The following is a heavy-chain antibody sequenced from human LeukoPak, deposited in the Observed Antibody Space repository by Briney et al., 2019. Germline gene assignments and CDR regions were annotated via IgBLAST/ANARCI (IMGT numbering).Heavy chain of an antibody. CDR2: IYYSGST. CDR1: GGSISSSSYY. V-gene: IGHV4-39*01. J-gene: IGHJ5*02. D-gene: IGHD6-13*01. Sequence: ASETLSLTCTVSGGSISSSSYYWGWLRQPPGKGLEWIGSIYYSGSTYYNPSLKSRVTISVDTSKNQFSLKLSSVTAADTAVHYCARISPYSSSWYGRELWFDPWGQGTLVTVSS. CDR3: ARISPYSSSWYGRELWFDP.